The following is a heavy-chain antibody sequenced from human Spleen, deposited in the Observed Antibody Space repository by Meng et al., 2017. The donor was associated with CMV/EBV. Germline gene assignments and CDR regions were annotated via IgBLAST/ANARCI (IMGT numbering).Heavy chain of an antibody. V-gene: IGHV1-2*02. CDR2: INPNSGGT. CDR1: GYTFTGYY. J-gene: IGHJ4*02. Sequence: KASGYTFTGYYMHWVRQAPGQGLEWMGWINPNSGGTNYAQKFQGRVSMTRDTSISTIYMELGGLRPDDTAVYYCARDGVSSVTDLDYWGQGTLVTVSS. CDR3: ARDGVSSVTDLDY. D-gene: IGHD6-19*01.